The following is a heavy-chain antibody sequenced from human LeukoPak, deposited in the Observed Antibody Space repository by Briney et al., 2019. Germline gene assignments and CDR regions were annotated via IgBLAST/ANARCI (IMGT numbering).Heavy chain of an antibody. J-gene: IGHJ4*02. CDR2: ISISGTTI. CDR3: AREMGGYPFDY. CDR1: GFMFSSFE. Sequence: GGSLRLSCAASGFMFSSFEMNWVRQAPGKGLEWVSYISISGTTIYYADSVKGRFTISRDNAKNSLYLQMNSLRAEDTSVYYCAREMGGYPFDYWGQGTLVTVSS. D-gene: IGHD5-12*01. V-gene: IGHV3-48*03.